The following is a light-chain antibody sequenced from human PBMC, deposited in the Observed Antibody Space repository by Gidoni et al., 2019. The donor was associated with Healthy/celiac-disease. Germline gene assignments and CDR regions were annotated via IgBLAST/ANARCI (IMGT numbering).Light chain of an antibody. CDR3: QHYGSSPR. CDR2: GAS. Sequence: EIVLTQSPGTLSLSPGERATLSCRPSQSVSSSSLAWYQRKPGQAPRLLIYGASSRATGIPDRFSGSGSGTDFTLTISRLEPEDFAVYYCQHYGSSPRFGQGTKVEIK. J-gene: IGKJ1*01. CDR1: QSVSSSS. V-gene: IGKV3-20*01.